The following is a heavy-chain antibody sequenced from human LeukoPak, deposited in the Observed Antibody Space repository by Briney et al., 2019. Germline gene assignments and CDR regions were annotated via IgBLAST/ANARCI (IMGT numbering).Heavy chain of an antibody. V-gene: IGHV1-2*02. J-gene: IGHJ4*02. CDR2: INPNSGGT. D-gene: IGHD3-22*01. CDR3: ARDHNYYDSSGPFDY. Sequence: ASVKVSCKASGYTFTGYYMHWVRQAPGQGLGWMGWINPNSGGTNYAQKLQGRVTMTRDTSIGTAYMELSRLRSDDTAVYYCARDHNYYDSSGPFDYWGQGTLVTVSS. CDR1: GYTFTGYY.